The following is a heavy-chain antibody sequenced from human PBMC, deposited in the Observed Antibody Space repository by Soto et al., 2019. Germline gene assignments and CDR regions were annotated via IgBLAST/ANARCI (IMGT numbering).Heavy chain of an antibody. CDR3: ARSKQLPRRPASGVIAAAGL. V-gene: IGHV3-21*01. J-gene: IGHJ4*02. CDR1: GFTFSSYS. Sequence: GGSLRLSCAASGFTFSSYSMNWVRQAPGKGLEWVSSISSSSSYIYYADSVKGRFTISRDNAKNSLYLQMNSLRAEDTAVYYCARSKQLPRRPASGVIAAAGLWGQGTLVTVSS. CDR2: ISSSSSYI. D-gene: IGHD6-13*01.